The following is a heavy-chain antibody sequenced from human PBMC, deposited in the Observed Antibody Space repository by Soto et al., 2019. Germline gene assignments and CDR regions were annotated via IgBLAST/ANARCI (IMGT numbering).Heavy chain of an antibody. V-gene: IGHV4-30-4*01. CDR3: ARAAYRYGYREDE. CDR2: LYYSGST. D-gene: IGHD5-18*01. J-gene: IGHJ4*02. CDR1: GGSISSGDYY. Sequence: QVQLQESGPGLVKPSQTLSLTCTVSGGSISSGDYYWSWIRQPPGKGLEGIGYLYYSGSTYYNPSLTSRVTISVDTSKNQCSLMLSSVTAADTAVYYCARAAYRYGYREDEWGQGTLVTVSS.